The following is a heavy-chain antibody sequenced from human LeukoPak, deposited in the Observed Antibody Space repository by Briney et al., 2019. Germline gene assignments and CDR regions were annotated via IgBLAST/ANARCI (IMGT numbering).Heavy chain of an antibody. Sequence: GGSLRLSCATSVFSFSSYAMSWVPQAPGKGREWGSAMSSSDDGRYYAASVRGPFTISRDDAKKSLYLHMNSLRAEETAVHYCARDQYYYDSTEYYDDNNYAFWGQGTLVTVSS. CDR3: ARDQYYYDSTEYYDDNNYAF. V-gene: IGHV3-23*01. CDR1: VFSFSSYA. D-gene: IGHD3-22*01. J-gene: IGHJ4*02. CDR2: MSSSDDGR.